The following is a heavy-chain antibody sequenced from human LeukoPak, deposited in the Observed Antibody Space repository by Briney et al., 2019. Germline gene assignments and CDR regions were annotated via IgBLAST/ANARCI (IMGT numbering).Heavy chain of an antibody. V-gene: IGHV3-7*01. Sequence: HPGGSLRLSCAGSGFSFRRFWMTWVRQAPGRGLEWVANINGDGDGKRYADSVKDRFTISRDNARSLVFLQIHSLRDEDTALYYGARDSSPDSATTYYDALEMWGQGTMVTVSS. CDR3: ARDSSPDSATTYYDALEM. CDR1: GFSFRRFW. CDR2: INGDGDGK. D-gene: IGHD1-1*01. J-gene: IGHJ3*02.